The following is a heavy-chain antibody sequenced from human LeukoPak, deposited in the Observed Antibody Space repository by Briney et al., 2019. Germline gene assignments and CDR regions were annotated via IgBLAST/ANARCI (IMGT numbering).Heavy chain of an antibody. CDR2: INPNSGGT. Sequence: ASVKVSCKASGYTFTGYYMHWVRQAPGQGLEWVGWINPNSGGTNYAQKFQGRVTMTRDTSISTAYMELSRLRSDDTAVYYCAREAFIYGSASYYMDVWGKGTTVTISS. CDR3: AREAFIYGSASYYMDV. CDR1: GYTFTGYY. D-gene: IGHD3-10*01. J-gene: IGHJ6*03. V-gene: IGHV1-2*02.